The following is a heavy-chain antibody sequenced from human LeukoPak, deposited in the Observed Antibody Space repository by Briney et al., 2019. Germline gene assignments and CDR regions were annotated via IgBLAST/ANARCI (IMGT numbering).Heavy chain of an antibody. CDR2: ISDSGGST. J-gene: IGHJ4*02. CDR3: AKLTGVAAPGF. CDR1: RFTFSSYA. D-gene: IGHD6-19*01. Sequence: GGSLRLSCAASRFTFSSYAMSWVRQAPGKGLEWVSTISDSGGSTYYADSVKGRFTISRDNSKDTLFPQMNSLRAEDTAVYYCAKLTGVAAPGFWGQGTLVTVSS. V-gene: IGHV3-23*01.